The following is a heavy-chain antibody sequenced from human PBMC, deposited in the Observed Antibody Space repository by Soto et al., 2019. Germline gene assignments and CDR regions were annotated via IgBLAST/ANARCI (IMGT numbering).Heavy chain of an antibody. V-gene: IGHV3-23*01. CDR3: AKRGSTPNYYYYYMDV. D-gene: IGHD3-10*01. J-gene: IGHJ6*03. CDR1: GFTFSSYA. CDR2: ISGSGGST. Sequence: PGGSLRLSCAASGFTFSSYAMSWVRQAPGKGLEWVSAISGSGGSTYYADSVKGRFTISRDNSKNTLYLQMNSLRAEDTAVYYCAKRGSTPNYYYYYMDVWGKGTTVTVSS.